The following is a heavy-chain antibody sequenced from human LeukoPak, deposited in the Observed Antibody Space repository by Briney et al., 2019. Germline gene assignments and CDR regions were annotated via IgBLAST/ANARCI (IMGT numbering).Heavy chain of an antibody. CDR1: GFTFSSYA. CDR2: ISGSGGST. V-gene: IGHV3-23*01. D-gene: IGHD1-26*01. J-gene: IGHJ4*02. CDR3: ANSLWDASDY. Sequence: GGSLRLSCAASGFTFSSYAMSWVRQAPGKGLEWVSAISGSGGSTYYADSMKGRFTISRDNSKNTLYLQMNSLRPEDTAVYYCANSLWDASDYWGQGTLVTVSS.